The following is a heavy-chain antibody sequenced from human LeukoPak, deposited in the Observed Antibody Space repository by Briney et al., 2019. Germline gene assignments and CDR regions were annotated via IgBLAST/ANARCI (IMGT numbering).Heavy chain of an antibody. CDR1: GFTFSSYS. J-gene: IGHJ4*02. CDR2: IDRDGSRI. CDR3: VRGNDYGGPHY. V-gene: IGHV3-74*01. Sequence: GGSLRLSCAASGFTFSSYSMNWVRQAPGKGLVWVSRIDRDGSRINYADSVKGRFTISRDNGKNTLFLQMNSLRAEDAAVYYCVRGNDYGGPHYWGQGTLVTVSS. D-gene: IGHD4-23*01.